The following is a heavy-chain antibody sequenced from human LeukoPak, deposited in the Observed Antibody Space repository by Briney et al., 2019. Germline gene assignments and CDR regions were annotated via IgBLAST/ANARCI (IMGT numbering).Heavy chain of an antibody. Sequence: GGSLRLSCAASGFTFSGHGMHWVRQAPGKGLEWVALISYDGTGTYYIDSVKGRFTISRDNAKNTVYLQMNSLRTEDTAVYFCGRINYNGDYWGRGTLVTVSS. CDR1: GFTFSGHG. CDR3: GRINYNGDY. J-gene: IGHJ4*02. V-gene: IGHV3-33*05. CDR2: ISYDGTGT. D-gene: IGHD3-10*01.